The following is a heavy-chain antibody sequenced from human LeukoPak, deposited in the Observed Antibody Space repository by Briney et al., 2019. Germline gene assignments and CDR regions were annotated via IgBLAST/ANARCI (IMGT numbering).Heavy chain of an antibody. V-gene: IGHV4-4*02. D-gene: IGHD5-18*01. CDR1: GGSISSSNW. CDR3: ARVPTGYSYGSCYLDY. CDR2: IYHSGST. Sequence: PSETLSLTCAVSGGSISSSNWWSWVRQPPGKGLEWIGEIYHSGSTNYNPSLKSRVTISVDKSKNQFSQKLSSVTAADTAVYYCARVPTGYSYGSCYLDYWGQGTLVTVSS. J-gene: IGHJ4*02.